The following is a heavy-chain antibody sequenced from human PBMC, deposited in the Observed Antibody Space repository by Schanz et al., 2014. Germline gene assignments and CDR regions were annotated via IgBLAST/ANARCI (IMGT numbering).Heavy chain of an antibody. Sequence: EVQLVESEGGLVQPGGSLRLSCEGSGFSFSDYWMGWVRQAPGKGLVWVSTIDTAGSYTSYVDSVKGRFTISRDNAKNSLYLQMNSLRAEDTAVYYCARDKGGYYPFDYWGQGTLVTVSS. V-gene: IGHV3-7*01. CDR3: ARDKGGYYPFDY. D-gene: IGHD3-3*01. CDR2: IDTAGSYT. J-gene: IGHJ4*02. CDR1: GFSFSDYW.